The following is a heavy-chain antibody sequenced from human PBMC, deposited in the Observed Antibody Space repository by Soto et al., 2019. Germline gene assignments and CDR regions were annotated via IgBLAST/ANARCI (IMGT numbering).Heavy chain of an antibody. D-gene: IGHD3-10*01. CDR2: ISGNNGNT. CDR3: ARGGSGSGFDY. V-gene: IGHV1-18*04. J-gene: IGHJ4*02. CDR1: GYTFTTYD. Sequence: QVQLVQSGAEVQKPGASVKVSCKASGYTFTTYDISWVRQAPGQGLEWMGWISGNNGNTNYAQKLQGRATMTRDTATSTAYMDLRSLRSDDTAVYYCARGGSGSGFDYWGQGTLVTVSS.